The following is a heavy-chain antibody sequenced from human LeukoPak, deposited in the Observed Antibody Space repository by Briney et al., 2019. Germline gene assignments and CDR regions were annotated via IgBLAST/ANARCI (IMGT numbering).Heavy chain of an antibody. CDR1: GYTFTRYD. J-gene: IGHJ4*02. CDR3: ARGELRLDY. D-gene: IGHD1-7*01. CDR2: INPNSGGT. V-gene: IGHV1-2*02. Sequence: ASVKVSCKASGYTFTRYDINWVRQAPGQGLEWMGWINPNSGGTNYAQKFQGRVTMTRDTSISTAYMELSRLRSDDTAVYYCARGELRLDYWGQGTLVTVSS.